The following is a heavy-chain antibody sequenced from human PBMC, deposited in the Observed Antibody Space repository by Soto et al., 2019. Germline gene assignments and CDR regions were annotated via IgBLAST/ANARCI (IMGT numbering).Heavy chain of an antibody. CDR3: ARESEDLTSNFDY. J-gene: IGHJ4*02. CDR1: GFTFTRYS. CDR2: ISSATNYI. V-gene: IGHV3-21*06. Sequence: GGSLRLSCAASGFTFTRYSMNWVRQAPGKGLEWVSSISSATNYIYYGDSMKGRFTISRDNAKNSLYLEMNSLRAEDTAVYYCARESEDLTSNFDYWGQGTLVTVSS.